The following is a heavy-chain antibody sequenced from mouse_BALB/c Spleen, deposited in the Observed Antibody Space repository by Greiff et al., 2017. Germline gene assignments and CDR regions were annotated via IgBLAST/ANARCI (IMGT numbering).Heavy chain of an antibody. CDR3: ARQAYYGNYGRAMDY. CDR2: ISSGGSYT. D-gene: IGHD2-10*01. V-gene: IGHV5-6*01. J-gene: IGHJ4*01. CDR1: GFTFSSYG. Sequence: EVQLVESGGDLVKPGGSLKLSCAASGFTFSSYGMSWVRQTPDKRLEWVATISSGGSYTYYPDSVKGRFTISRDNAKNTLYLQMSSLKSEDTAMYYCARQAYYGNYGRAMDYWGQGTSVTVSS.